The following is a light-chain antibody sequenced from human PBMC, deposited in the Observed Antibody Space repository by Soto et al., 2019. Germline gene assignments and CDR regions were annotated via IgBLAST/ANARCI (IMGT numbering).Light chain of an antibody. CDR1: QSISSW. V-gene: IGKV1-5*03. J-gene: IGKJ2*01. CDR2: KAS. Sequence: DIQMTQSPSTLSASVGDRVTITCRASQSISSWLAWYQQKPGKAPKLLIYKASSLESGVPSRFNGSGSGTEFTLTISSLQPDDFATYYCQQYNSYPYTFGQGTKLEIE. CDR3: QQYNSYPYT.